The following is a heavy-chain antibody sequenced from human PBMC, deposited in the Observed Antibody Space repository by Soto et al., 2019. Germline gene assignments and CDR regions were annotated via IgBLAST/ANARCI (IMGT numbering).Heavy chain of an antibody. CDR1: GGSFSGYY. J-gene: IGHJ6*02. CDR3: ARDPLTPSYKSPWNYLQQGGAFYTGMDV. D-gene: IGHD1-7*01. CDR2: INHSGGT. Sequence: SETLSLTCAVYGGSFSGYYWNWIRQSPGKGLEWIGEINHSGGTNYNPSLKSRVTISVDTSKNQFSLKLRSVTAADTAVYYCARDPLTPSYKSPWNYLQQGGAFYTGMDVWGQGTTVTVSS. V-gene: IGHV4-34*01.